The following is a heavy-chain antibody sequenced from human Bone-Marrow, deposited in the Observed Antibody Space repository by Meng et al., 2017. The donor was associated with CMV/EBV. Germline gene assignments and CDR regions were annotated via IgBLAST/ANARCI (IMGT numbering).Heavy chain of an antibody. Sequence: GGSLRLSCVASGFPFSAYALHWVRQAPGKGLEWVGVIWYDGNNKYYADSVKGRFTISRDNSKNTLFLQMNSLSAEDTAVYYCAKDRWDIADNPYYFDCWGQGTLVTVSS. J-gene: IGHJ4*02. CDR3: AKDRWDIADNPYYFDC. V-gene: IGHV3-30*02. D-gene: IGHD5-12*01. CDR1: GFPFSAYA. CDR2: IWYDGNNK.